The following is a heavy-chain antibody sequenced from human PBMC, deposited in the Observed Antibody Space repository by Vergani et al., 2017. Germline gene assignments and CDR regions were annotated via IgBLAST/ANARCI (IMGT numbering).Heavy chain of an antibody. CDR2: IYYSGST. Sequence: QLQLPESGPGLVKPSETLSLTCTVSGCSLSSNSYYWGWSRQPPGKVMEWIGSIYYSGSTYYNASLGSRVTRSVDTPKNQFSLRLSSVTVAETAVYYCARRGGWYYFDYWGQGTLVTVSS. J-gene: IGHJ4*02. CDR3: ARRGGWYYFDY. D-gene: IGHD6-19*01. V-gene: IGHV4-39*01. CDR1: GCSLSSNSYY.